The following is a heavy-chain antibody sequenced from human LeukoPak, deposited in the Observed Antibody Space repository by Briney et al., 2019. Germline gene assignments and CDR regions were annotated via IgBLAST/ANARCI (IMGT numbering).Heavy chain of an antibody. Sequence: GGSLRLSCAASGFTVSSNYMSWVRQAPGKGLEWVSVIYSGGSTYYADSVKGRFTISRHNSKNTLYLQMNSLRAEDTAVYYCARAQTRWLISLYFDCWGQGTLVTVSS. CDR1: GFTVSSNY. CDR2: IYSGGST. CDR3: ARAQTRWLISLYFDC. J-gene: IGHJ4*02. D-gene: IGHD3-22*01. V-gene: IGHV3-53*04.